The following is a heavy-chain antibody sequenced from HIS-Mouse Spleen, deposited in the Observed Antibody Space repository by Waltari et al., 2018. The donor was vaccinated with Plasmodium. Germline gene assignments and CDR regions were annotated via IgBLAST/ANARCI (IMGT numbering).Heavy chain of an antibody. V-gene: IGHV4-39*01. Sequence: QLQLQESGPGLVKPSETLSLTCTVSGGSISSSRYYWGWIRQPPGKGLEWIGRYYYSGSTYYIPSLKSRGTVSVDTSKNQFSLKLSSVTAADTAVYYCARRGGSYYYFDYWGQGTLVTVSS. J-gene: IGHJ4*02. CDR1: GGSISSSRYY. CDR3: ARRGGSYYYFDY. CDR2: YYYSGST. D-gene: IGHD1-26*01.